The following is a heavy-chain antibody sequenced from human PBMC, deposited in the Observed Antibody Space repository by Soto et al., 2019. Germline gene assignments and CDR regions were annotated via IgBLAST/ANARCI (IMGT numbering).Heavy chain of an antibody. CDR1: GFTFDYYW. Sequence: EVQLVESGGGLVQPGESLRLSCAASGFTFDYYWMHWVRQAPGKGLVWVSRIHSDGTSTTYADSVKGRFTISRDNAKNTLSLQMNGLRAEDTAGYYCARGDRGPFDPWSQGTVVTVSS. D-gene: IGHD1-26*01. CDR2: IHSDGTST. J-gene: IGHJ3*01. CDR3: ARGDRGPFDP. V-gene: IGHV3-74*01.